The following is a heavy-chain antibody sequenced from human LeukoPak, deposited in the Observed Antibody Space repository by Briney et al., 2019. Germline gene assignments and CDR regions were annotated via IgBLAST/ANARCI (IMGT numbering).Heavy chain of an antibody. CDR3: ARFPYWADSSGWYYFDY. Sequence: GESLKISCKGSGYSFTSYWIGWVRQMPGKGLEWMGIIYPGDSDTRYSPSFQGQVTISADKSISTAYLQWSSLKASDTAMYYCARFPYWADSSGWYYFDYWGQGTLVTVSS. J-gene: IGHJ4*02. D-gene: IGHD6-19*01. V-gene: IGHV5-51*01. CDR2: IYPGDSDT. CDR1: GYSFTSYW.